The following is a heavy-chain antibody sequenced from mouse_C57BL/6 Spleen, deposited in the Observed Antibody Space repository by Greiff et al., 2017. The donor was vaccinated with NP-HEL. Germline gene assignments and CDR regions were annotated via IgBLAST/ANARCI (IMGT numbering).Heavy chain of an antibody. CDR1: GYAFSSSW. CDR3: ARGEWFAY. CDR2: IYPGDGDT. V-gene: IGHV1-82*01. Sequence: VKLQESGPELVKPGASVKISCKASGYAFSSSWMNWVKQRPGKGLEWIGRIYPGDGDTNYNGKFKGKATLTADKSSSTAYMQLSSLTSEDSAVYFCARGEWFAYWGQGTLVTVSA. J-gene: IGHJ3*01.